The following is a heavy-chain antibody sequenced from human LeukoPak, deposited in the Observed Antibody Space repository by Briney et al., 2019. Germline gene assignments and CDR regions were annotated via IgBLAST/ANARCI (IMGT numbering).Heavy chain of an antibody. J-gene: IGHJ4*02. V-gene: IGHV3-23*01. CDR2: ISNNGGYT. CDR3: AKHLGCCSDGSCDFHY. Sequence: RGSLRLSCAASGFTFNSSAMSWVRQAPGEGLEWVSAISNNGGYTYYADTVQGQFTITRDNSKSRLCLQMNSLRSECTTVYYCAKHLGCCSDGSCDFHYWGQGTMVTVSS. D-gene: IGHD2-15*01. CDR1: GFTFNSSA.